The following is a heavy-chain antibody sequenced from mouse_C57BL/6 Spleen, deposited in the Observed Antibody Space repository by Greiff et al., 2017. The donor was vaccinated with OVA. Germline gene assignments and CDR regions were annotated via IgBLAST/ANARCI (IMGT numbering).Heavy chain of an antibody. CDR1: GYTFPSYW. CDR2: IHPSDSNT. V-gene: IGHV1-74*01. Sequence: QVHVKQPGAELVKPGASVKVSCKASGYTFPSYWMHWVKQRPGQGLEWIGRIHPSDSNTNYNQKFKGKAALTVDKSSSTAYMQLGSLTSEDSAVYYCAISNWDDAMDYWGQGTSVTVSS. CDR3: AISNWDDAMDY. J-gene: IGHJ4*01. D-gene: IGHD4-1*01.